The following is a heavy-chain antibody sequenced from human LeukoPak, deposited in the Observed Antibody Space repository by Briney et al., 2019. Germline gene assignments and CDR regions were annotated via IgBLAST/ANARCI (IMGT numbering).Heavy chain of an antibody. D-gene: IGHD5-12*01. V-gene: IGHV3-23*01. Sequence: GGSLRLSCAASGFTLSSYAMSWVRQAPGKGLEWVSAISGSGGSTYYADSVKGRFTISRDNSKNTLYLQMNSLRAEDTAVYYCAKVVAGTLGRDYWGQGTLVTVSS. CDR2: ISGSGGST. J-gene: IGHJ4*02. CDR1: GFTLSSYA. CDR3: AKVVAGTLGRDY.